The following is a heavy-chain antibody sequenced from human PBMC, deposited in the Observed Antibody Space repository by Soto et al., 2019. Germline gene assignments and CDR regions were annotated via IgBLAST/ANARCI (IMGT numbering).Heavy chain of an antibody. CDR2: IDPSDSQT. Sequence: PRESLKSSCKGSGYSFAGYWITWVRQKPGKGLEWMGRIDPSDSQTYYSPSFRGHVTISVTKSITTVFLQWSSLRASDTAMYYCARQIYDSDTGPNFQYYFDSWGQGTPVTVSS. CDR3: ARQIYDSDTGPNFQYYFDS. J-gene: IGHJ4*02. V-gene: IGHV5-10-1*01. D-gene: IGHD3-22*01. CDR1: GYSFAGYW.